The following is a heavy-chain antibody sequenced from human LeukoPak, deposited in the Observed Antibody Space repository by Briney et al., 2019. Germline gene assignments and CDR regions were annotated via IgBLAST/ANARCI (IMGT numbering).Heavy chain of an antibody. CDR2: IDQSGGRN. CDR3: ASSNWNYYNY. CDR1: GFTFSRFW. V-gene: IGHV3-7*05. Sequence: GGSLRLSCAASGFTFSRFWMNWVRQAPGRGLEWVANIDQSGGRNNYVDSVKGRFTISRDNAKNSLFLEMSSLRADDTAVYFCASSNWNYYNYWGQGTLVTVSS. J-gene: IGHJ4*02. D-gene: IGHD1-20*01.